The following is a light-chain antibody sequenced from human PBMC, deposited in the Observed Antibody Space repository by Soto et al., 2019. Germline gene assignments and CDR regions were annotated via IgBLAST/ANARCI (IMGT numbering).Light chain of an antibody. CDR1: QSVSSSY. V-gene: IGKV3-20*01. CDR3: QQYGSSPPWT. Sequence: EIVLTQSPGTLSLSPGERATLSCRASQSVSSSYLAWYQHKPGQAPRLLNYGASSRATGIPDRFSGSGSGTYFTLTISRPEPEDFAVYYCQQYGSSPPWTFGQGTTVEIK. J-gene: IGKJ1*01. CDR2: GAS.